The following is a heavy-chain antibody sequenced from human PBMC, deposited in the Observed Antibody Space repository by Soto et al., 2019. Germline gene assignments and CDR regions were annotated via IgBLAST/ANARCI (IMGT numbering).Heavy chain of an antibody. Sequence: QVQLVESGGGVVQPGRSLRLSCAASGFTFSSYAMHWVRQAPGKGLEWVAVISYDGSNKYYADSVKGRFTISRDNSKNTLYLQMNSLRAEDTAVYYCARDREGRSGEFSVGYYFDYWGQGTLVTVSS. V-gene: IGHV3-30-3*01. J-gene: IGHJ4*02. CDR2: ISYDGSNK. CDR3: ARDREGRSGEFSVGYYFDY. D-gene: IGHD3-10*01. CDR1: GFTFSSYA.